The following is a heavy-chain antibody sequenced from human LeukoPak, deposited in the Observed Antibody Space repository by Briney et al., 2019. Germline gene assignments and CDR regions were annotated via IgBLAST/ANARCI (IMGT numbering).Heavy chain of an antibody. Sequence: SVKVSCKASGGTFSSYAISWVRQAPGQGLEWMGGIIPIFGTANYAQKFQGRVTITADKSTSTAYMELSSLRSEDTAVCYCAREMIGEQSQFDYWGQGTLVTVSS. CDR2: IIPIFGTA. V-gene: IGHV1-69*06. CDR3: AREMIGEQSQFDY. J-gene: IGHJ4*02. D-gene: IGHD3-22*01. CDR1: GGTFSSYA.